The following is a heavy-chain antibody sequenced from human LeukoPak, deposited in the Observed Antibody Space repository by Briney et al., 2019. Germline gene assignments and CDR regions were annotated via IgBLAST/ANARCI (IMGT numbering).Heavy chain of an antibody. CDR2: FDPEDGET. CDR1: GYTLTELS. V-gene: IGHV1-24*01. D-gene: IGHD2-8*01. CDR3: ATVSYCTNGVCYTLGAFDI. J-gene: IGHJ3*02. Sequence: ASVKVSCKVSGYTLTELSMHWVRQAPGKGLEWMGGFDPEDGETIYAQKFQGRVTMTEDTSTDTAYMELSSLRSEDTAVYYCATVSYCTNGVCYTLGAFDIWGQGTMVTVSS.